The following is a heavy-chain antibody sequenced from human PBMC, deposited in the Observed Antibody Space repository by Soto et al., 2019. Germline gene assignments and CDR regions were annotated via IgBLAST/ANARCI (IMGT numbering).Heavy chain of an antibody. CDR1: EFTFSTYA. Sequence: EVQLVESGGGLVQPGGSLRLSCAASEFTFSTYAMNWVRQAPGKGLEWVSYISSSSQNIRYADSVKGRFTISRDNAKNSLYLQMNSLEAEDTAVYYCARDQSRGHVFYYYMDVWGKGTTVTVSS. CDR2: ISSSSQNI. D-gene: IGHD3-10*01. J-gene: IGHJ6*03. V-gene: IGHV3-48*01. CDR3: ARDQSRGHVFYYYMDV.